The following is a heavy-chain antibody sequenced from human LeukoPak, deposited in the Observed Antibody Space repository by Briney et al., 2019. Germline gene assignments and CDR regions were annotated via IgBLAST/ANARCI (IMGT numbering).Heavy chain of an antibody. CDR1: GFTFSNAW. Sequence: GGSLRLSCAASGFTFSNAWMSWVRQAPGKGLEWVGRIKSKTDGGTTDYAAPVKGRFTISRDDSKNTMYLQMNSLKTEDTAVYYCTTCPGGVKSAYSIRDYWGQGTLGTVSS. J-gene: IGHJ4*02. D-gene: IGHD3-16*01. CDR3: TTCPGGVKSAYSIRDY. CDR2: IKSKTDGGTT. V-gene: IGHV3-15*01.